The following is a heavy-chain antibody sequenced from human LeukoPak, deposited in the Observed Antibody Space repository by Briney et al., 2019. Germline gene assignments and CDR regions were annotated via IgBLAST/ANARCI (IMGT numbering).Heavy chain of an antibody. CDR2: ISGSGGST. Sequence: SGGSLRLSCAASGFTFSSYAMSWVRQAPGKGLEWVSAISGSGGSTYYADSVKGRFTISRDNSKNTLYLQMNSLRAEDTAVYYCAKDRERYYDFWSGHTLDYWGQGTLVTVSS. CDR3: AKDRERYYDFWSGHTLDY. J-gene: IGHJ4*02. V-gene: IGHV3-23*01. CDR1: GFTFSSYA. D-gene: IGHD3-3*01.